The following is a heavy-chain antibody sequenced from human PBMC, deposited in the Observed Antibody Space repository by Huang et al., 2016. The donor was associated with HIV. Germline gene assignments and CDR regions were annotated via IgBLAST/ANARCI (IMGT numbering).Heavy chain of an antibody. CDR2: INPGNGRS. CDR1: GYIFTTYS. Sequence: QVQLVQSGAEFKKPGASLKLSCAPSGYIFTTYSIHWFRPFPGQILQWLGWINPGNGRSPFLHGFNGRVILSRDLSAATVYMQLSGLTADYTATYFCARAARGDGYHGAFDVWGQGTMVTV. V-gene: IGHV1-3*01. D-gene: IGHD2-2*03. CDR3: ARAARGDGYHGAFDV. J-gene: IGHJ3*01.